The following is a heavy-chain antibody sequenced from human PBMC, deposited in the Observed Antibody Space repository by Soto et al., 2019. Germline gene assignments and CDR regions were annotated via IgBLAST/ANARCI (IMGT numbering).Heavy chain of an antibody. CDR1: GGSFRGYY. CDR2: INHSGST. V-gene: IGHV4-34*01. J-gene: IGHJ6*02. CDR3: ARGVGGSYYYYGMDV. Sequence: AETLSLTCAVYGGSFRGYYWSWIRQPPGKGLEWIGEINHSGSTNYNPSLKSRVTISVDTSKNQFSLKLSSVTAADTAVYYCARGVGGSYYYYGMDVWGQGTTVT.